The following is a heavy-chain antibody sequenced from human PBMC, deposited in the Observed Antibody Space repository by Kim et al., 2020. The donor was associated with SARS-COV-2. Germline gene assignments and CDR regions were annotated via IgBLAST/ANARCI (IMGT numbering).Heavy chain of an antibody. V-gene: IGHV4-34*01. Sequence: SETLSLTCAVYGGSFSGYYWSWIRQPPGKGLEWIGEINHSGSTNYNPSLKSRVTISVDTSKNQFSLKLSSVTAADTAVYYCASRHAYSSSWLSSKGRGGFYYYYGMDVWGQGTTVTVSS. CDR2: INHSGST. D-gene: IGHD6-13*01. J-gene: IGHJ6*02. CDR1: GGSFSGYY. CDR3: ASRHAYSSSWLSSKGRGGFYYYYGMDV.